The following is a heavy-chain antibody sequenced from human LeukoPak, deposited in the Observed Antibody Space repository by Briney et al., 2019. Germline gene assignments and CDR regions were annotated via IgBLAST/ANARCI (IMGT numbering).Heavy chain of an antibody. D-gene: IGHD6-19*01. Sequence: SETLSLTCAVSGGSFSDYYWTWIRQPPGMGLEWIGEINQSGSTDYNPSLKSRVTMSLDTSKNHLSLTLSSVTAADTAVYYCARRRSRYSSGWPSWFDPWGQGTLITVSS. CDR2: INQSGST. V-gene: IGHV4-34*01. CDR3: ARRRSRYSSGWPSWFDP. CDR1: GGSFSDYY. J-gene: IGHJ5*02.